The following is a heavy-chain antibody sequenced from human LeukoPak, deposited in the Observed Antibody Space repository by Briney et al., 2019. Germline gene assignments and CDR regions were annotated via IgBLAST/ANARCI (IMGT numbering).Heavy chain of an antibody. V-gene: IGHV3-48*01. CDR1: GFTFSSYS. D-gene: IGHD4-17*01. J-gene: IGHJ4*02. CDR3: AILTVTTAY. CDR2: ISSSSSTI. Sequence: PGGSLRLSCAASGFTFSSYSMNWVRQAPGKGLEWVSYISSSSSTIYYADSVKGRFTISRDNSKNTLYLQMNSLRAEDTAVYYCAILTVTTAYWGQGTLVTVSS.